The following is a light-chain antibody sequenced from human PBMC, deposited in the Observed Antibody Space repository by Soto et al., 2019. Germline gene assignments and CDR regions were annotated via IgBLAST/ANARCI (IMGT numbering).Light chain of an antibody. Sequence: QSVLTQPPSASGTPGQRVAISCSGSSSNIGSNPVNWYQHVPGTAPKLLIHSDTQRPSGVPDRFSGSKSGTSAALAISGLQSEDEAVYYCEAWEASLSGPVFGGGTKVTVL. CDR1: SSNIGSNP. CDR2: SDT. CDR3: EAWEASLSGPV. V-gene: IGLV1-44*01. J-gene: IGLJ3*02.